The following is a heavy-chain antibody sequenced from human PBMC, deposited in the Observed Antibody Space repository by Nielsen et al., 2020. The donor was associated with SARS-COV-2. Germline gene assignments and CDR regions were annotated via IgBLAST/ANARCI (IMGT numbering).Heavy chain of an antibody. V-gene: IGHV3-53*01. J-gene: IGHJ4*03. CDR2: IYSGGST. Sequence: GESLKISCAASGFTFSNYWMSWVRQAPGKGLEWVSVIYSGGSTYYADSVKGRFTISRDNSKNTLYLQMNSLRAEDTAVYYCARDRYEGYFDYWGQGTTVTVS. D-gene: IGHD1-1*01. CDR1: GFTFSNYW. CDR3: ARDRYEGYFDY.